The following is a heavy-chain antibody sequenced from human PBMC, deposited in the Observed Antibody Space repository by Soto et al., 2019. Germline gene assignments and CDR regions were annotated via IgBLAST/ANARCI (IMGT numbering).Heavy chain of an antibody. Sequence: EVQLLESGGGLVQPGGSLRLSCAASGFTFRNYAMSWVRQAPGKGLEWVSAIHGSGGSAYYADSGKGRFTVSRDDSKKTLYLQMSSLRVDDTALYYCAKDAVAGNGEGDGFDPWGQGTLVTVAS. J-gene: IGHJ5*02. CDR2: IHGSGGSA. V-gene: IGHV3-23*01. D-gene: IGHD6-19*01. CDR1: GFTFRNYA. CDR3: AKDAVAGNGEGDGFDP.